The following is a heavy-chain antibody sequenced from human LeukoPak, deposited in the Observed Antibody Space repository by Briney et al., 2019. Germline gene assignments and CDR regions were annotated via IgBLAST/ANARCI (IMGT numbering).Heavy chain of an antibody. D-gene: IGHD3-22*01. Sequence: ASVKVSCKASGYTFTSYGISWVRQAPGQGLEWMGWISAYNGNTNYAQKLQGRVTMTTDTSTSTAYMELRSLRSDDTAVYYCARDHLKDSSGYYYASPSPNDYWGQGTLVTVSS. V-gene: IGHV1-18*01. J-gene: IGHJ4*02. CDR2: ISAYNGNT. CDR1: GYTFTSYG. CDR3: ARDHLKDSSGYYYASPSPNDY.